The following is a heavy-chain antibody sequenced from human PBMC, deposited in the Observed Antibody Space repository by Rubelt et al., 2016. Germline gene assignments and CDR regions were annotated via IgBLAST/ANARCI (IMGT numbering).Heavy chain of an antibody. CDR2: IYHSGST. V-gene: IGHV4-38-2*02. CDR1: GYSISSGYY. J-gene: IGHJ5*02. Sequence: QVQLQESGPGLVKPSETLSLTCTVSGYSISSGYYWGWIRQPPGKGLEWIGSIYHSGSTYYNPSLKRRVTISVGTSKNQFSLKLGSVTAADTAVYYCARVTMVRGVMGWFDPWGQGTLVTVSS. CDR3: ARVTMVRGVMGWFDP. D-gene: IGHD3-10*01.